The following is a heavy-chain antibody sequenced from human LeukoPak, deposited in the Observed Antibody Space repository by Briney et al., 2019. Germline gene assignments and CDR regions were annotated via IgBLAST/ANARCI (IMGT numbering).Heavy chain of an antibody. V-gene: IGHV4-39*07. D-gene: IGHD2-15*01. J-gene: IGHJ5*02. CDR3: ARSIGYCSGGSCYIPKFDP. CDR1: GGSISSSSYY. Sequence: PSETLSLTCTVSGGSISSSSYYWGWIRQPPGKGLEWIGSIYYSGSTYYNPSLKSRVTISVDTSKNQFSLKLSSVTAADTAVYYCARSIGYCSGGSCYIPKFDPWGQGTLVTVSS. CDR2: IYYSGST.